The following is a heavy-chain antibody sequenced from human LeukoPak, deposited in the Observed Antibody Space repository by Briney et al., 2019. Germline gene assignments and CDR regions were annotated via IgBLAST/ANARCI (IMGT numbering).Heavy chain of an antibody. V-gene: IGHV3-7*03. CDR2: IKEDGSEK. Sequence: GGSLRLSCAASGFIFSRYWMSWVCPPPGKGLEWVANIKEDGSEKYYVDSVKGRFTISRDNAKNSLYLQTNSLRAEDTAVYYCARRALRYCSSTSCPAQYYGVVVWGKGTTVTVSS. J-gene: IGHJ6*04. CDR1: GFIFSRYW. D-gene: IGHD2-2*01. CDR3: ARRALRYCSSTSCPAQYYGVVV.